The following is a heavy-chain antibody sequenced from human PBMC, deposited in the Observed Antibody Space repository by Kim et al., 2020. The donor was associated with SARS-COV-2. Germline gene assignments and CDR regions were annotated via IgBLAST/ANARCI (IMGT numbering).Heavy chain of an antibody. Sequence: GGSLRLSCSTSGFTFGSSAMAWVRQAPGKGLEWLGFIRGKAYDGTTEYAASVKGRFPISRDDSKGIAHLQMNSLKSEDTAVYYCTKYRSTWYGCYMDVWGKGTTVTVSS. J-gene: IGHJ6*03. CDR3: TKYRSTWYGCYMDV. V-gene: IGHV3-49*04. D-gene: IGHD6-13*01. CDR1: GFTFGSSA. CDR2: IRGKAYDGTT.